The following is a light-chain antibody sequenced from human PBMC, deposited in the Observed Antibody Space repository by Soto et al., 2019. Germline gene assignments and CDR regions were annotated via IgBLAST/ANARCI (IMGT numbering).Light chain of an antibody. Sequence: EIVLTQSPATLSLSPGERATLSCRASQSVSSYLAWYQQKPGQAPRLLIYDASNMATVVPARFSGSGSGTDFTLTISSLEPEDFAVYYCHQRSNWPLTFGGGTKVEIK. CDR2: DAS. V-gene: IGKV3-11*01. CDR3: HQRSNWPLT. J-gene: IGKJ4*01. CDR1: QSVSSY.